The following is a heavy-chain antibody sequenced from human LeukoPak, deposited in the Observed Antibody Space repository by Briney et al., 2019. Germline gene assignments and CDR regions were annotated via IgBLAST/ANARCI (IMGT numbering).Heavy chain of an antibody. V-gene: IGHV1-18*01. Sequence: ASVKVSCKASGYTFTSYGISWVRQAPGQGLEWMGWISAYNGNTNYAQKLQGRVTMTTDTSTSTAYMELRSLRSDDTAVYYCARHQQNVHYYGMDVWGQGTTVTVSS. CDR3: ARHQQNVHYYGMDV. CDR1: GYTFTSYG. D-gene: IGHD6-6*01. J-gene: IGHJ6*02. CDR2: ISAYNGNT.